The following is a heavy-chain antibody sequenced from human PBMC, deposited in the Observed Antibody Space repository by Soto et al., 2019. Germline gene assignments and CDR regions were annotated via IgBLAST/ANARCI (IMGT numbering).Heavy chain of an antibody. D-gene: IGHD2-15*01. V-gene: IGHV5-51*01. CDR3: ARLDMRMRNAAWYDP. CDR1: GYSFTSYW. J-gene: IGHJ5*02. Sequence: GESLKISCKASGYSFTSYWIGWVRQMPGRGLERMGIIYPGDSDTRYSPSFQGQVTISADKSINTAYLQWRSPKTSDTAMYYCARLDMRMRNAAWYDPWGQGTLVTVSS. CDR2: IYPGDSDT.